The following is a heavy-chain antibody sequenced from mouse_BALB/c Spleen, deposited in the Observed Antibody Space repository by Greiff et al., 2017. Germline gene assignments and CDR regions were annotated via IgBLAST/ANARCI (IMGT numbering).Heavy chain of an antibody. CDR3: GRGVGYFDY. Sequence: VHVKQSGAELVKPGASVKLSCTASGFNIKDTYMHWVKQRPEQGLEWIGRIDPANGNTKYDPKFQGKATITADTSSNTAYLQLSSLTSEDTAVYYCGRGVGYFDYWGQGTTLTVSS. CDR2: IDPANGNT. J-gene: IGHJ2*01. D-gene: IGHD1-3*01. CDR1: GFNIKDTY. V-gene: IGHV14-3*02.